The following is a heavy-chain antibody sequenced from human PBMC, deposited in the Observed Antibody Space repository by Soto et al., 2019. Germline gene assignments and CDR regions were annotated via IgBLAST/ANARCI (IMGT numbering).Heavy chain of an antibody. V-gene: IGHV1-18*01. J-gene: IGHJ4*02. CDR2: ISGYNGNT. D-gene: IGHD3-16*01. CDR1: GYIFTNYG. Sequence: GPEVKKPGASVKVSCKTAGYIFTNYGVSWVRQAPGQGLEWMGWISGYNGNTKYAQNFQDRVTMTTDTSTSTVYMELRSLTSDDTAVYYCARGGGGFEDYWGQGTLVGVSS. CDR3: ARGGGGFEDY.